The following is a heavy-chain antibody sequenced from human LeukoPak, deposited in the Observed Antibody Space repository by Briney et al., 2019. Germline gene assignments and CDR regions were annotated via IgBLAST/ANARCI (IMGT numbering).Heavy chain of an antibody. J-gene: IGHJ4*02. CDR3: AKVRQWTHFDY. CDR1: GFTFSSYG. D-gene: IGHD6-19*01. Sequence: GGSLRLSCAASGFTFSSYGMHWVRQAPGKGLEWVAVISYDGTNKYYADSVKGRFTISRDNSKNTLYLQMNSLRAEDTAVYYCAKVRQWTHFDYWGQGTLVTVSS. V-gene: IGHV3-30*18. CDR2: ISYDGTNK.